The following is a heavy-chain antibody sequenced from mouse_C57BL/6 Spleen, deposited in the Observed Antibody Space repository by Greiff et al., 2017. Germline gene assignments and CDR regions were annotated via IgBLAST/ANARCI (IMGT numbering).Heavy chain of an antibody. CDR1: GFTFSNYW. D-gene: IGHD4-1*01. CDR2: IRLKSDNYAT. V-gene: IGHV6-3*01. J-gene: IGHJ2*01. Sequence: EVMLVESGGGLVQPGGSMKLSCVASGFTFSNYWMNWVRQSPEKGLEWVAQIRLKSDNYATHYAESVKGRFTISRDDSKSSVYLQMNNLRAEDTGIYYCTGRWEGYFDYWGQGTTLTVSS. CDR3: TGRWEGYFDY.